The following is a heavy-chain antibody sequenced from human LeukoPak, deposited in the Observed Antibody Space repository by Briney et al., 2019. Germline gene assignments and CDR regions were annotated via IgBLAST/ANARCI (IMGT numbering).Heavy chain of an antibody. D-gene: IGHD2-2*01. CDR1: GGSFSGYY. J-gene: IGHJ6*02. V-gene: IGHV4-34*01. CDR2: INHSGST. CDR3: ARGLNYCSSTSCYYYYYYGMDV. Sequence: SETLSLTCAVYGGSFSGYYWSWIRQPPGKGLEWIGEINHSGSTNYNPSLKSRVTISVDTSKNQFPLKLSSVTAADTAVYYCARGLNYCSSTSCYYYYYYGMDVWGQGTTVTVSS.